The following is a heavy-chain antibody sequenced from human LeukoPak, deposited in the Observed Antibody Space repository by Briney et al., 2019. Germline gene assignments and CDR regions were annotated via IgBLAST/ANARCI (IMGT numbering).Heavy chain of an antibody. Sequence: ASVKVSCKASGYTFTSYGISWVRQAPGQGLEWMGWISAYNGNTNYAQKLQGRVTKTTDTSTSIAYMELRSLRSDDTAVYYCARDWDSSGYYKASFDYWGQGTLVTVSS. J-gene: IGHJ4*02. CDR3: ARDWDSSGYYKASFDY. D-gene: IGHD3-22*01. V-gene: IGHV1-18*01. CDR1: GYTFTSYG. CDR2: ISAYNGNT.